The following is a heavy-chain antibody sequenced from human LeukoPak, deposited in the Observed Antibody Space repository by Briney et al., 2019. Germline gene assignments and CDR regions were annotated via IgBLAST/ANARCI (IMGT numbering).Heavy chain of an antibody. D-gene: IGHD4-23*01. V-gene: IGHV3-53*01. CDR2: IYSGGNT. CDR1: GFTVSSNY. CDR3: ARRGDGGRSFDY. J-gene: IGHJ4*02. Sequence: GGSLRLSCAASGFTVSSNYMSWVRQAPGKGLEWVSVIYSGGNTYYADSVKGRFTISRDNSKNTLFLQMNSLRAEDTAVYYCARRGDGGRSFDYWGQGTLVTVSS.